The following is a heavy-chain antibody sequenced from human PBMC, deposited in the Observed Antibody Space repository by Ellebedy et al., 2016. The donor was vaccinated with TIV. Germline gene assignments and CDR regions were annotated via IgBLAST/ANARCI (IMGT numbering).Heavy chain of an antibody. Sequence: PGGSLRLSCAASGFTFSSYGMHWVRQAPGKGLEWVAVISFDGSDKYYADSVKGRFTISRDNSKNTLYLQMNRLRPEDTALYYCAKNSNYFGREGGYFDYWGQGTLVTVSS. V-gene: IGHV3-30*18. J-gene: IGHJ4*02. CDR3: AKNSNYFGREGGYFDY. CDR1: GFTFSSYG. CDR2: ISFDGSDK. D-gene: IGHD4-11*01.